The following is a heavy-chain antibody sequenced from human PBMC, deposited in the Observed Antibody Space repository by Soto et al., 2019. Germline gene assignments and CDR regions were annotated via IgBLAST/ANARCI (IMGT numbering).Heavy chain of an antibody. Sequence: QVQLVQSGAEVKKPGASVKVSCKASGYTFTSYGISWVRQAPGQGLEWMGWISAYNGNTNYAQKLQGRVTMTTDTSTITADVELRSLRSDDTAVYYCARVLPERSLIAAAGISPWFDPWGQGTLVTV. CDR1: GYTFTSYG. J-gene: IGHJ5*02. V-gene: IGHV1-18*01. CDR2: ISAYNGNT. D-gene: IGHD6-13*01. CDR3: ARVLPERSLIAAAGISPWFDP.